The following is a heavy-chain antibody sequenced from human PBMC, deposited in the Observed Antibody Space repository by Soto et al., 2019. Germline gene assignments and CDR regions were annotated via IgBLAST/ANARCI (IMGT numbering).Heavy chain of an antibody. CDR1: GGSISSSGYY. D-gene: IGHD3-3*01. CDR2: IYYSEST. J-gene: IGHJ5*02. V-gene: IGHV4-39*01. Sequence: SETLSLTCTVSGGSISSSGYYWGWIRQPPGKGLEWIASIYYSESTYYNPSLKSRVTISVDTSKNQFSLKLSSVTAADTAVYYCARWWSGSRQGFDPWGQGTLVTVSS. CDR3: ARWWSGSRQGFDP.